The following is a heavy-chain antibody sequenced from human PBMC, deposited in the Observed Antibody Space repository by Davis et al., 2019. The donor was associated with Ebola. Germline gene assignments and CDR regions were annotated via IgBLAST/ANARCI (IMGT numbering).Heavy chain of an antibody. V-gene: IGHV1-18*01. CDR1: GYTFTSYG. CDR3: ARSRHIRGSYGVDYYYYGMDV. CDR2: ISAYNGNT. Sequence: AASVKVSCKASGYTFTSYGISWVRQAPGQGLEWMGWISAYNGNTNYAQKLQGRVAMTTDTSTSTAYMELSSLRSEDTAVYYCARSRHIRGSYGVDYYYYGMDVWGQGTTVTVSS. D-gene: IGHD1-26*01. J-gene: IGHJ6*02.